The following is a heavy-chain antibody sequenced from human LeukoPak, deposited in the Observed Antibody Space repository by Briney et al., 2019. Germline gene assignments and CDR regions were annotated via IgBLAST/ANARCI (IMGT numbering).Heavy chain of an antibody. J-gene: IGHJ4*02. D-gene: IGHD3-10*01. CDR2: IKHDGNEK. Sequence: GGSLRLSCTASGFTFSSYWMTWVRQAPGKGLEWVANIKHDGNEKYYADSVVGRLTISRDNAKNSLFLQMNSLRAEDTAVYYCARARVTMVQGFNLWGQGTLVTVSS. CDR1: GFTFSSYW. V-gene: IGHV3-7*01. CDR3: ARARVTMVQGFNL.